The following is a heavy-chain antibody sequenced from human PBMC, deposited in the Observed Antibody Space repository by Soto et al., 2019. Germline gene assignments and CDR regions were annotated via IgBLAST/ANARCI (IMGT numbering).Heavy chain of an antibody. CDR1: GGSFSGYY. CDR3: ARDGGTITIPL. Sequence: QVQLQQWGAGLLKPSETLSLTCAVYGGSFSGYYWSWIRQPPGKGLEWIGYIYYSGSTNYNPSLKSRVTISVDTSKNQFSLKLSSVTAADTAVYYCARDGGTITIPLWGQGTMVTVSS. CDR2: IYYSGST. J-gene: IGHJ3*01. V-gene: IGHV4-34*11. D-gene: IGHD3-9*01.